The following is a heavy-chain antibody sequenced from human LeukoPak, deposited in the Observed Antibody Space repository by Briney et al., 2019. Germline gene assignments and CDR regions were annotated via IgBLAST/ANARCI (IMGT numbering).Heavy chain of an antibody. J-gene: IGHJ6*02. CDR2: IKQDGSEK. Sequence: GGSLRLSCAASGFTFSSYWMSWVRQAPGKGLEWVANIKQDGSEKYYLDSVKDRFSISRDNAKNSLYLQMSSLGAEDTAVYYCARDLYCSSTSCQYWRYYGMDVWGRGTTVTVSS. V-gene: IGHV3-7*01. CDR1: GFTFSSYW. D-gene: IGHD2-2*01. CDR3: ARDLYCSSTSCQYWRYYGMDV.